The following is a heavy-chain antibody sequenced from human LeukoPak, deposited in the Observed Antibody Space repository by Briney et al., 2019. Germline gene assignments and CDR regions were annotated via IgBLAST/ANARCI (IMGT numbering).Heavy chain of an antibody. CDR1: GGSFSSYS. D-gene: IGHD5-18*01. Sequence: GASVKVSCKASGGSFSSYSISWVRQAPGQGLEWMGGIIPMLGRSNYAQKFQGRVTISTDESTSTAYMEVSSLRSEDTAVYYCAREDHTANNWFDPWGQGTLVTVSS. CDR3: AREDHTANNWFDP. CDR2: IIPMLGRS. V-gene: IGHV1-69*05. J-gene: IGHJ5*02.